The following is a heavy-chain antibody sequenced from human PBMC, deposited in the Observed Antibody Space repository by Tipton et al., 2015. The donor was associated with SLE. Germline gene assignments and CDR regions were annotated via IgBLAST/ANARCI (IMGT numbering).Heavy chain of an antibody. CDR2: IDPTDSYT. CDR3: ARHFSPGYSSGWYGYGMDV. D-gene: IGHD6-19*01. Sequence: QLVQSGAEVKKPGESLRISCKGSGYSFTSYWISWVRQMPGKGLEWMGRIDPTDSYTNYSPSFQGHVTISADKSISTAYLQWSSLKASDTAMYYCARHFSPGYSSGWYGYGMDVWGQGTTVTVSS. V-gene: IGHV5-10-1*01. J-gene: IGHJ6*02. CDR1: GYSFTSYW.